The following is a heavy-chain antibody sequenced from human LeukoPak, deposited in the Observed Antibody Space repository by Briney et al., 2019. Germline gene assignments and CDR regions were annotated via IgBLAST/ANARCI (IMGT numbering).Heavy chain of an antibody. V-gene: IGHV4-34*01. CDR1: GGSFSGYY. CDR2: INHSGST. D-gene: IGHD2-2*01. J-gene: IGHJ6*03. Sequence: SETLSLTCAVYGGSFSGYYWSWIRQPPGKGLEWIGEINHSGSTNYNPSLKSRVTMSVDTSKNQFSLKLSSVTAADTAVYYCARATADPSWPYYYYMDVWGKGTTVTISS. CDR3: ARATADPSWPYYYYMDV.